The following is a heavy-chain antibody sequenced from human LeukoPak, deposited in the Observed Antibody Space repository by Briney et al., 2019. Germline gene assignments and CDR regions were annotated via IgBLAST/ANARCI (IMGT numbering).Heavy chain of an antibody. J-gene: IGHJ4*02. CDR3: ARERETYYDILTGYYKGYFDY. D-gene: IGHD3-9*01. CDR2: IYYSGST. CDR1: GGSISSGGYY. Sequence: KPSETLSLTCTVSGGSISSGGYYWSWIRQHPGKGLEWIGYIYYSGSTYYNPSLKSRVTISVDTSKNQFSLKLSSVTAADTAVYYCARERETYYDILTGYYKGYFDYWGQGTLVTVSS. V-gene: IGHV4-31*03.